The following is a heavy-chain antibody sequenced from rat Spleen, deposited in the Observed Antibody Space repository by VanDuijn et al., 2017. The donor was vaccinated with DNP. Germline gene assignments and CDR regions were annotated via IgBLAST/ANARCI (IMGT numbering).Heavy chain of an antibody. CDR2: ISSGGGT. CDR3: ARSDNIGTTGWFAY. CDR1: GFSLTTYG. V-gene: IGHV2S12*01. D-gene: IGHD1-5*01. J-gene: IGHJ3*01. Sequence: QVQLKESGPGLVQPSQTLSLTCTVSGFSLTTYGVNWVRQPPGKGLEWIAAISSGGGTYYNSVLKSRLSISRDTSRNQVFLEMNGLQTEDTAMYFCARSDNIGTTGWFAYWGQGTLVTVSS.